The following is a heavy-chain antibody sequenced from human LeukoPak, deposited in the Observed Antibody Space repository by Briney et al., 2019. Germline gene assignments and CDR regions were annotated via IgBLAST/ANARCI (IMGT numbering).Heavy chain of an antibody. V-gene: IGHV3-21*03. Sequence: GGSLRLSCAASGLTFSSYSMNWVRQAPGKGLEWVSSISSSSSYIYYADSVKGRFTISRDNAKNSLYLQMNSLRAEDTAVYYCARDCWDYGSGSYCGIDYWGQGTLVTVSS. CDR2: ISSSSSYI. CDR1: GLTFSSYS. D-gene: IGHD3-10*01. J-gene: IGHJ4*02. CDR3: ARDCWDYGSGSYCGIDY.